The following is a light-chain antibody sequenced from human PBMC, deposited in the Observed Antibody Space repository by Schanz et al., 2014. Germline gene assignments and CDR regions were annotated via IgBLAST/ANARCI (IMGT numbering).Light chain of an antibody. CDR1: QSISAL. CDR2: QAS. CDR3: QHET. J-gene: IGKJ2*01. Sequence: DIQMTQSPSTLSASVGDRVTITCRASQSISALLAWYQQKPGMAPKLLIYQASSLQSGVPSRFSGSGSGTEFTLTITSLQPDDFATYYCQHETFGQGTKLEIK. V-gene: IGKV1-5*03.